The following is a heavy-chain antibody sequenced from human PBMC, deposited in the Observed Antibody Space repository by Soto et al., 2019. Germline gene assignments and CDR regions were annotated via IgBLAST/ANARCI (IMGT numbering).Heavy chain of an antibody. J-gene: IGHJ4*02. Sequence: QVQLQESGPGLVKPAETLSLTCTVSGGSISSYYWSWIRQPPGKGLEWIGYMYNKGSTVYNPSLKRRVTISVDTSKNQFSLKLNAVTAADTAVYYGASGELWWYDYWGQGPLVTVSS. CDR2: MYNKGST. V-gene: IGHV4-59*01. CDR1: GGSISSYY. CDR3: ASGELWWYDY. D-gene: IGHD2-21*01.